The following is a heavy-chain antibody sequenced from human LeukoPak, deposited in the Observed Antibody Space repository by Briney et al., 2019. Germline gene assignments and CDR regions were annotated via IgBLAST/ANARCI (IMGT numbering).Heavy chain of an antibody. CDR3: ARDLWLRLTLFDY. V-gene: IGHV3-21*01. CDR1: GFTFSSYA. CDR2: ISSSSSYI. D-gene: IGHD5-12*01. Sequence: PGGSLRLSCAASGFTFSSYAMSWVRQAPGKGLEWVSSISSSSSYIYYADSVKGRFTISRDNAKNSLYLQMNSLRAEDTAVYYCARDLWLRLTLFDYWGQGTLVTVSS. J-gene: IGHJ4*02.